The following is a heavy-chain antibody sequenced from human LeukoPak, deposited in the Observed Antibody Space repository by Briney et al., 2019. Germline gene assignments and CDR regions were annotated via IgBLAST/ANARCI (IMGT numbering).Heavy chain of an antibody. CDR3: SKERPEEYYASGSYFDY. CDR2: IFSDGST. CDR1: GFTVSSNY. D-gene: IGHD3-10*01. Sequence: PGGSLRLSCAASGFTVSSNYMTWVRQTPGKGLEWVSVIFSDGSTYYADSVKGRFTISRDNSKYTVYLEMNSLRVEDTAMYYCSKERPEEYYASGSYFDYWGQGTLVTVSS. V-gene: IGHV3-66*02. J-gene: IGHJ4*02.